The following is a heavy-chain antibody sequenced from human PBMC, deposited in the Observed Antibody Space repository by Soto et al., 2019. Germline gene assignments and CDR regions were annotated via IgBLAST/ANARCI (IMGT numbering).Heavy chain of an antibody. D-gene: IGHD3-3*01. Sequence: ASVKVSCKASGYTFTSYAMHWVLQAPGQRLEWMGWINAGNGNTKYSQKFQGRVTITSDTSASTAYMKMSSLRSEDTAVYYCTSRSGYYISYGMDVWGQGITVTVSS. J-gene: IGHJ6*02. V-gene: IGHV1-3*01. CDR1: GYTFTSYA. CDR3: TSRSGYYISYGMDV. CDR2: INAGNGNT.